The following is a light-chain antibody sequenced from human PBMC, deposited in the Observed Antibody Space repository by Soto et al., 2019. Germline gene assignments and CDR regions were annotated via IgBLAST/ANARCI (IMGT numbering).Light chain of an antibody. CDR2: DAS. J-gene: IGKJ4*01. CDR1: QNVSSY. V-gene: IGKV3-11*01. CDR3: QQRSDWPPLT. Sequence: EIVLTQSPATLSLSPGERATLSCRASQNVSSYLAWYQQKPGQAPRLLIYDASNRATGIPARFSGSGSGTDFTLTISSLEPEDSAVYYCQQRSDWPPLTFGGGTKVEIK.